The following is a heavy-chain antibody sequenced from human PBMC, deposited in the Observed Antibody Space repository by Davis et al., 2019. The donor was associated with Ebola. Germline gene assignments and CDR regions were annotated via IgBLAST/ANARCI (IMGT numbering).Heavy chain of an antibody. CDR1: GFTFSSYW. V-gene: IGHV3-48*04. CDR2: MSHSSNTI. CDR3: ARATNLHYDIPDDWYYGMDV. Sequence: PGGSLRLSCAASGFTFSSYWMHWVRHAPGKGLEWVSYMSHSSNTIYYADSVKGRFTISRDNAKNSLYLQMNSLRAEDTAVYYCARATNLHYDIPDDWYYGMDVWGQGTTVTVSS. D-gene: IGHD3-9*01. J-gene: IGHJ6*02.